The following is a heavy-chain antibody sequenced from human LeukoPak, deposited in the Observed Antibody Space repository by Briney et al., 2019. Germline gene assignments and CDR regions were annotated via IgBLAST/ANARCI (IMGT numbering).Heavy chain of an antibody. J-gene: IGHJ3*02. Sequence: ASVKVSCKASGYTFTSYYMHWVRQAPGQGLEWMGLINPSGTNTNYAQKFQGRVTMTRDTSTSTVYMELSSLRSVDTAVYYCARVKPNYYDSSAYGTFDIWGQGTMVTVSS. CDR3: ARVKPNYYDSSAYGTFDI. V-gene: IGHV1-46*01. CDR1: GYTFTSYY. D-gene: IGHD3-22*01. CDR2: INPSGTNT.